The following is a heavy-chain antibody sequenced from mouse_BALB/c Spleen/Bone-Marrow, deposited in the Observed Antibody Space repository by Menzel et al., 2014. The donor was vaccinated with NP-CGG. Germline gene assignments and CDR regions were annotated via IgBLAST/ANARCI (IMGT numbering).Heavy chain of an antibody. V-gene: IGHV5-12-2*01. Sequence: EVKLVESGGGLVQPGGSLKLSCAASGFTFSSYIMSWVRQTPEKRLEWVAYISNGGGSTHYPDTVKGRFTISRDNAKNTLYLQMSSLKSEDTAMYYCARHPIYYYGSSWGNYAMDYWGQGTSLTVSS. D-gene: IGHD1-1*01. J-gene: IGHJ4*01. CDR3: ARHPIYYYGSSWGNYAMDY. CDR1: GFTFSSYI. CDR2: ISNGGGST.